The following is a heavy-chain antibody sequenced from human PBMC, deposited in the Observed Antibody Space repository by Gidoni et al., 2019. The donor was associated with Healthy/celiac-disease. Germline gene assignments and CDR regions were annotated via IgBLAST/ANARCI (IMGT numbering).Heavy chain of an antibody. J-gene: IGHJ4*02. CDR2: IYPGDSDT. Sequence: EVQLVQSGAEVKTPGESLTISCKVSGYSFTSYWIGWVRQMPGKGLEWMGIIYPGDSDTRYSPSFQGQVTISADKSISTAYLQWSSLKASDTAMYYCARVGEAVAALFDYWGQGTLVTVSS. V-gene: IGHV5-51*01. D-gene: IGHD2-15*01. CDR3: ARVGEAVAALFDY. CDR1: GYSFTSYW.